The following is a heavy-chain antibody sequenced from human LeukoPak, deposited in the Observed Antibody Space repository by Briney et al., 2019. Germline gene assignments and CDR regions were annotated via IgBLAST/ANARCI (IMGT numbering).Heavy chain of an antibody. CDR3: ARAAQVYGSGSYFDY. CDR2: IYSGDAP. J-gene: IGHJ4*02. V-gene: IGHV3-53*01. Sequence: GGSLRLSCAASGFTVSSNYMSWVRQAPGKGLEWVSVIYSGDAPYYADSVKGRFTISRDISKNTLYLQMKSLRAEDTAVYYCARAAQVYGSGSYFDYWGQGTLVTVSS. CDR1: GFTVSSNY. D-gene: IGHD3-10*01.